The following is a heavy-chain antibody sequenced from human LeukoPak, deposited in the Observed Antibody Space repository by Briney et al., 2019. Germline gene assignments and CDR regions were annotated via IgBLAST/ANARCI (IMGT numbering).Heavy chain of an antibody. CDR2: ISSSSSTI. V-gene: IGHV3-48*01. CDR3: AKDLEVVVAAQIDY. D-gene: IGHD2-15*01. CDR1: GFTFSSYT. Sequence: PGGSLRLSCAASGFTFSSYTMDWVRQAPGKGLEWVSYISSSSSTIYYADSVKGRFTVSRDNAKNSLYLQMNSLRAEDTAVYYCAKDLEVVVAAQIDYWGQGTLVTVSS. J-gene: IGHJ4*02.